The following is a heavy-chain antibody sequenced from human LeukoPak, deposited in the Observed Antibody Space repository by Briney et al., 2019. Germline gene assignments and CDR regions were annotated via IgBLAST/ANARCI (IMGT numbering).Heavy chain of an antibody. CDR3: ARVEATYYDFCSGYYHPATLEYGMDV. D-gene: IGHD3-3*01. Sequence: ASVKVSCKASGYTFTSYYMHWVRQAPGQGLEWMGIINPSGGSTSYAQKFQGRVTMTRDTSTSTVYMELSSLRSEDTAVYYCARVEATYYDFCSGYYHPATLEYGMDVWGQGTTVTVSS. CDR1: GYTFTSYY. V-gene: IGHV1-46*01. J-gene: IGHJ6*02. CDR2: INPSGGST.